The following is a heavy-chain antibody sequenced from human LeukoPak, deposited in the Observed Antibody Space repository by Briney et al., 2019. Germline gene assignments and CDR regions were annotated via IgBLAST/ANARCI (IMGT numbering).Heavy chain of an antibody. D-gene: IGHD4-17*01. V-gene: IGHV4-59*04. Sequence: SETLSLTCTVSGGSISSYYWSWIRQPPGRGLEWIGHIYHSGSGYYNPSLKSRVAMSVDTSKNQFSLKLSSVTAVDTAVYYCTRKATTGPTKAAFDVWGQGTMVTVSS. CDR2: IYHSGSG. J-gene: IGHJ3*01. CDR1: GGSISSYY. CDR3: TRKATTGPTKAAFDV.